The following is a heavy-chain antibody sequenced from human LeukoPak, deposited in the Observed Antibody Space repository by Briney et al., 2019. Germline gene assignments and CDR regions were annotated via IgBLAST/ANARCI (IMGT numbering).Heavy chain of an antibody. CDR2: ILNSGGST. CDR3: ARGRGPINTPVDF. CDR1: GFTFSSYT. Sequence: GGSLRLSCTASGFTFSSYTMNWVRQAPGKGLEWVSSILNSGGSTDYADSVKGRFTISRDNSKNTLYLQMNSLRAEDAATYYCARGRGPINTPVDFWGQGTLVTVSS. V-gene: IGHV3-23*01. J-gene: IGHJ4*02. D-gene: IGHD3-10*01.